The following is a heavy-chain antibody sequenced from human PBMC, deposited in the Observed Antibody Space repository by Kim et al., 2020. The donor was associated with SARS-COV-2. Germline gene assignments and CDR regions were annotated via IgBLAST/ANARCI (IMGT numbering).Heavy chain of an antibody. D-gene: IGHD3-22*01. CDR3: ASNRAKRNTYYYDSSGLHLDY. V-gene: IGHV1-69*13. CDR1: GGTFSSYA. J-gene: IGHJ4*02. Sequence: SVKVSCKASGGTFSSYAISWVRQAPGQGLEWMGGIIPIFGTANYAQKFQGRVTITADESTSTAYMELSSLRSEDTAVYYCASNRAKRNTYYYDSSGLHLDYWGQGTLVTVSS. CDR2: IIPIFGTA.